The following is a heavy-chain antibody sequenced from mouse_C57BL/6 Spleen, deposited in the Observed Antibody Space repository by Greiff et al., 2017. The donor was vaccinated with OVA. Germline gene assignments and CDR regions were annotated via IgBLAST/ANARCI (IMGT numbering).Heavy chain of an antibody. Sequence: VQLQQSGPELVKPGASVKMSCKASGYTFTDYNMHWVKQSHGKSLEWIGYINPNNGGTGYNQKFKGKATLTVNKSSSTAYMELRSLTSEDSAVDYCARAPYDYDGAWFAYWGQGTLVTVSA. CDR3: ARAPYDYDGAWFAY. V-gene: IGHV1-22*01. J-gene: IGHJ3*01. CDR2: INPNNGGT. D-gene: IGHD2-4*01. CDR1: GYTFTDYN.